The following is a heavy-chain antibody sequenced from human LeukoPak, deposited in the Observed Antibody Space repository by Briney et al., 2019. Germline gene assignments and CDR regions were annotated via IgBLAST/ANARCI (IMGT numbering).Heavy chain of an antibody. V-gene: IGHV4-59*08. CDR1: GGSISSYY. D-gene: IGHD2-2*02. Sequence: PSETLSLTCTVSGGSISSYYWSWIRQPPGKGLEWIGYIYYSGSTNYNPSLKSRVTISVDTSKNQFSLKLSSVTAADTAVYYCARQDSAIVYNWFDPWGQGTLVTVSS. CDR2: IYYSGST. J-gene: IGHJ5*02. CDR3: ARQDSAIVYNWFDP.